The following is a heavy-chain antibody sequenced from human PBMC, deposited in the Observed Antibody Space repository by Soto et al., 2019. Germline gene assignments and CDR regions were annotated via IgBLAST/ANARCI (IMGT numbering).Heavy chain of an antibody. D-gene: IGHD3-22*01. Sequence: EVQLLESGGGLVQPGGSLRLSCAASGFTFSSYAMSWVRQAPGKGLEWVSAISGSGGSTYYADSVKGRFTISRDNSKNTLYLQMNSLRAEDTAVYYCAKDWTQTDYDSSVSVDYWGQGTLVTVSS. J-gene: IGHJ4*02. V-gene: IGHV3-23*01. CDR2: ISGSGGST. CDR1: GFTFSSYA. CDR3: AKDWTQTDYDSSVSVDY.